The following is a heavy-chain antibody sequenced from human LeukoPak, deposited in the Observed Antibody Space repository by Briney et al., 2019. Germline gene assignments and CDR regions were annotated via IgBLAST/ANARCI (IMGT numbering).Heavy chain of an antibody. V-gene: IGHV4-30-2*01. D-gene: IGHD1-26*01. CDR2: IYHSGST. CDR1: GGSISSGDYY. J-gene: IGHJ3*02. CDR3: ARESRSPGAFDI. Sequence: PSQTLSLTCTVSGGSISSGDYYWSWIRQPPGKGLEWIGYIYHSGSTYYNPSLKSRVTISVDRSKNQFSLKLSSVTAADTAVYYCARESRSPGAFDIWGQGTMVTVSS.